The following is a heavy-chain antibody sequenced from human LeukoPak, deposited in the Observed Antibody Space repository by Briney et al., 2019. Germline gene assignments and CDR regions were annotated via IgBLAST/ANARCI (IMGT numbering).Heavy chain of an antibody. J-gene: IGHJ4*02. CDR3: ARSWMATYLPIAAAGTGLDY. CDR2: ISYDGSNK. Sequence: GGSLRLSCAASGFTFSSYAMHWVRQAPGKGLEWVAVISYDGSNKYYADSVKGRFTISRDNSKNTLYLQMNSLRAEDTAVYYCARSWMATYLPIAAAGTGLDYWGQGTLVTVSS. V-gene: IGHV3-30-3*01. CDR1: GFTFSSYA. D-gene: IGHD6-13*01.